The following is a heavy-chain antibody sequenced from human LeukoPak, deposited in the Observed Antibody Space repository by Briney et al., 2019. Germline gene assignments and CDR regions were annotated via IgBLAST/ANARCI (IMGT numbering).Heavy chain of an antibody. CDR3: ARDDDYGDYLDY. D-gene: IGHD4-17*01. CDR2: ISAYSGNT. J-gene: IGHJ4*02. Sequence: ASVKVSCKASGYTFTSYGISWVRQAPGQGLEWMGWISAYSGNTNYAQKLQGRVTMTTDTSTSTAYMELRSLRSDDTAVYYCARDDDYGDYLDYWAREPWSPSPQ. V-gene: IGHV1-18*01. CDR1: GYTFTSYG.